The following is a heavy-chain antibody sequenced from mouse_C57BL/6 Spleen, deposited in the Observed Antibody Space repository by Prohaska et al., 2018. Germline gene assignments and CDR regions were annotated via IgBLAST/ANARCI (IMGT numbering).Heavy chain of an antibody. Sequence: QQSGPELVKPGASVKMSCKASGYTFTDYNMHWVKQSHGKRLEWIGYINLNNGGSSYNQKFKGKATLTVNKSSSTAYMELRSLTSEDSAVYYCARRGIYYGSLLDYWGQGTTLTVSS. D-gene: IGHD1-1*01. V-gene: IGHV1-22*01. J-gene: IGHJ2*01. CDR3: ARRGIYYGSLLDY. CDR1: GYTFTDYN. CDR2: INLNNGGS.